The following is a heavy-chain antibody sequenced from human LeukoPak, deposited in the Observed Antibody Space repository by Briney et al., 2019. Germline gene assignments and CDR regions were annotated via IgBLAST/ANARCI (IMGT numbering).Heavy chain of an antibody. D-gene: IGHD6-19*01. V-gene: IGHV3-30*02. CDR1: GFTFSSYG. Sequence: GGSLRLSCAASGFTFSSYGMHWVRQAPGKGLEWVAFIRYDGSNKYYADSVKGRFTISRDNAKNSLYLQMNSLRAEDTAVYYCARALDSLYSSGWPSAGYWGQGTLVTVSS. CDR2: IRYDGSNK. J-gene: IGHJ4*02. CDR3: ARALDSLYSSGWPSAGY.